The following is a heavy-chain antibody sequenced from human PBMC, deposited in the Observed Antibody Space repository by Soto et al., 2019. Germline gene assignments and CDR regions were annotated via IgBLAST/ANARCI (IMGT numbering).Heavy chain of an antibody. V-gene: IGHV3-30*18. CDR3: AKGVVVAATCFHY. D-gene: IGHD2-15*01. J-gene: IGHJ1*01. CDR2: ISYDGSDK. CDR1: GFTFSSYG. Sequence: QVQLVESGGGVVQPGRSLRLSCAASGFTFSSYGMHWVRQAPGKGLEWVAVISYDGSDKYYADSVKGRVTISRDNSNNRVYRQMDRLRAEDTAVYYCAKGVVVAATCFHYSGQGTMDTVST.